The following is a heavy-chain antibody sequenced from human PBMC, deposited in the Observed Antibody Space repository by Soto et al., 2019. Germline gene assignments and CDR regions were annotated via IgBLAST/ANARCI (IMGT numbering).Heavy chain of an antibody. CDR2: IYYRGYT. J-gene: IGHJ4*02. CDR3: ARVDHGKYYFHY. Sequence: PSETLSLTCTVSGGSITSYYWSWIRRPPGKGLELIGYIYYRGYTNYNPSLKRRVTISVDTSQNQFSLYLSSVTAAATATYYCARVDHGKYYFHYWGAGSLATLYS. CDR1: GGSITSYY. V-gene: IGHV4-59*01.